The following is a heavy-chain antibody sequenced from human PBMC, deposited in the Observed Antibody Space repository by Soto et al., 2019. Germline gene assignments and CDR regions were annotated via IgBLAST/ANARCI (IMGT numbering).Heavy chain of an antibody. CDR1: GFTFSSYA. J-gene: IGHJ4*02. D-gene: IGHD1-26*01. CDR2: ISYDGSNK. CDR3: ARGGGWELDY. Sequence: QVQLVESGGGVVQPGRSLRLSCAASGFTFSSYAMHWVRQAPGKGLEWVAVISYDGSNKYYADSVKGRFTISRDNSKNTLYMQMNSLRAEDTAVYYCARGGGWELDYWGQGTLVTVSS. V-gene: IGHV3-30*03.